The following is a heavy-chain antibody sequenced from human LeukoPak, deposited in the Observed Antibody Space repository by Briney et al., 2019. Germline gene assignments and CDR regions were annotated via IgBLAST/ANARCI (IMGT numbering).Heavy chain of an antibody. CDR3: ARDRTMYYYGSGSYYMPFDY. J-gene: IGHJ4*02. CDR2: ISAYNGNT. D-gene: IGHD3-10*01. CDR1: GYTFTSYG. V-gene: IGHV1-18*01. Sequence: ASVKVSCKASGYTFTSYGISWVRQAPEQGLEWMGWISAYNGNTNYAQKLQGRVTMTTDTSTSTAYMELRSLRSDDTAVYYCARDRTMYYYGSGSYYMPFDYWGQGTLVTVSS.